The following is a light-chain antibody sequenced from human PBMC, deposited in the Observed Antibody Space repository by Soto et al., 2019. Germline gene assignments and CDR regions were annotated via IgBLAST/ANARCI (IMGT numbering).Light chain of an antibody. V-gene: IGLV2-11*01. CDR3: CSHAGSYTYV. CDR1: SSDVGGYNY. J-gene: IGLJ1*01. Sequence: QSALTQPRSVSGSPGQSVTISCTGTSSDVGGYNYVSWYQQHPGKAPKLMIYDVSKRPSGVPDRFSGSKSGNTASLTIYGLQAEDEADYYCCSHAGSYTYVFGTGTKLTVL. CDR2: DVS.